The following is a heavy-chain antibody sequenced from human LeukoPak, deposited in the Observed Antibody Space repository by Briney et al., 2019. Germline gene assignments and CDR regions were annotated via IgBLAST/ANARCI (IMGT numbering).Heavy chain of an antibody. CDR3: AKAKRLRDNWFDP. V-gene: IGHV3-30-3*01. Sequence: PGGSLRLSCAASGFTFSSYAMHWVRQAPGKGLEWVAVISYDGSNKYYADSVKGRFTISRDNSKNTLYLQMNSLRAEDTAVYYCAKAKRLRDNWFDPWGQGTLVTVSS. D-gene: IGHD4-17*01. CDR2: ISYDGSNK. CDR1: GFTFSSYA. J-gene: IGHJ5*02.